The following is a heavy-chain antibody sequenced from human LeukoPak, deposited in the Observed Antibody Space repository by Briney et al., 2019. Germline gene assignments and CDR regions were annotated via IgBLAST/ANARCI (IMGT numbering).Heavy chain of an antibody. CDR1: GGSISSDY. J-gene: IGHJ4*02. CDR3: ARFSWYIDY. CDR2: IYYSGST. V-gene: IGHV4-59*01. Sequence: SETLSLTCTVSGGSISSDYWSWIRQPPGMGLEWIGYIYYSGSTKYIPSLQSRVTMSLDTSKNQFSLKLTSMTAADTAVYYCARFSWYIDYWGQGILVTVSS.